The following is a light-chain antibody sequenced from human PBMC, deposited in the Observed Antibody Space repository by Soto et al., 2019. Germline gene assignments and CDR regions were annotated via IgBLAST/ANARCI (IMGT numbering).Light chain of an antibody. CDR3: QRYNSAPQT. Sequence: IRMTQSPSSLSASTGDRVTITCRASQGISNYLAWYQQKPGKVPKLLIYGASTLQSGVPSRFSGSGSGTGFTLTISSLQPEDVATYYCQRYNSAPQTFGQGTKVDIK. CDR2: GAS. CDR1: QGISNY. J-gene: IGKJ1*01. V-gene: IGKV1-27*01.